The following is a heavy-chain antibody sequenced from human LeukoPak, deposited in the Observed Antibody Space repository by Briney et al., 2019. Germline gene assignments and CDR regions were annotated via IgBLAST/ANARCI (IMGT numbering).Heavy chain of an antibody. CDR1: GYTFTNFG. Sequence: ASVKVSCKASGYTFTNFGITWVRQAPGQGLEWMGWIAPYNGDTHYTQSLQDRVTMTTDTSTSTAYMEPRSLRSDDTAVYYCASRNYYDTTGYYQFYFDYWGQGTLVTVSS. D-gene: IGHD3-22*01. CDR3: ASRNYYDTTGYYQFYFDY. CDR2: IAPYNGDT. V-gene: IGHV1-18*01. J-gene: IGHJ4*02.